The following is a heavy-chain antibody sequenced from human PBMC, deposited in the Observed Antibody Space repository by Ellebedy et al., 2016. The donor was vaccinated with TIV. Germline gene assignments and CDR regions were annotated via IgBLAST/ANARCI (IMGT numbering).Heavy chain of an antibody. J-gene: IGHJ4*02. CDR2: IYYSGST. V-gene: IGHV4-31*03. D-gene: IGHD6-13*01. CDR3: AREVAAAGYYFDY. CDR1: GGSISSGGYY. Sequence: SETLSLXXTVSGGSISSGGYYWSWIRQHPGKGLEWIGYIYYSGSTYYNPSLKSRVTISVDTSKNQFSLKLSSVTAADTAVYYCAREVAAAGYYFDYWGQGTLVTVSS.